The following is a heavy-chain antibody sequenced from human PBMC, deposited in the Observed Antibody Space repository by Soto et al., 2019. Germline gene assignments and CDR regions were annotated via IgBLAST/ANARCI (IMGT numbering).Heavy chain of an antibody. J-gene: IGHJ4*02. CDR3: ARVARYSGYDSPYY. V-gene: IGHV2-26*01. CDR1: GFSLSDARMG. Sequence: QVTLKESGPVLVKPTETLTLTCTVSGFSLSDARMGVSWFRQPPGKALEWLAHIFSNDEKSYSTSLKSRLTNSKDTSIRQVVLTMTNMDHVDTGTYYCARVARYSGYDSPYYWGQGTLVTVSS. CDR2: IFSNDEK. D-gene: IGHD5-12*01.